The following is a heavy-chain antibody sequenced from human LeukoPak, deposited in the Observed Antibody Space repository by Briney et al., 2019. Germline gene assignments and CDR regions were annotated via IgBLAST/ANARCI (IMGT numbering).Heavy chain of an antibody. D-gene: IGHD1-20*01. V-gene: IGHV3-74*01. CDR2: ISRDGGIS. CDR1: GFTSSDYW. CDR3: VRDFNWNDGNY. J-gene: IGHJ4*02. Sequence: GGSLRLSCAASGFTSSDYWMHWVRQAPGKGLVWVSRISRDGGISDHADFVKGRFTISRDNAKNTLYLQMSSLRVEDTAVYYCVRDFNWNDGNYWGQGTLVTVSS.